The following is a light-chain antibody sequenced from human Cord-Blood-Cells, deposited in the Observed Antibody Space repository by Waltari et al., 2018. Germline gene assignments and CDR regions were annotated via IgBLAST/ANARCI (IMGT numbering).Light chain of an antibody. CDR3: QQYGSSLFT. CDR2: CAS. V-gene: IGKV3-20*01. CDR1: QSVSSSY. J-gene: IGKJ3*01. Sequence: EIVLTQSPGTLSLSPGERATLSCRASQSVSSSYLAWYQQKPGQAPRLLIYCASSRATGIPDRFSGSGSGTGFTLTISRLEPEDFAVYYCQQYGSSLFTFGPGTKVDIK.